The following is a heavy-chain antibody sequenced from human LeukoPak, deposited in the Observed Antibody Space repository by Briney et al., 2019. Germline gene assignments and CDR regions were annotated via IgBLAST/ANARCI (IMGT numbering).Heavy chain of an antibody. J-gene: IGHJ6*02. CDR3: AKGNIAARQDIMDV. Sequence: PGGSLRLSCEASGFTFSSYAMSWVRQAPGKGLEWVSLISGSGGSTYYADSVKGRFTISRDNSKNTLYLQMNSLRVEDTAVYYCAKGNIAARQDIMDVWGQGTTVTVSS. V-gene: IGHV3-23*01. CDR1: GFTFSSYA. D-gene: IGHD6-6*01. CDR2: ISGSGGST.